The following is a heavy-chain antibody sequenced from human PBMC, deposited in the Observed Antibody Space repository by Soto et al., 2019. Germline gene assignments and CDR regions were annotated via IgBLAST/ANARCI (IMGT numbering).Heavy chain of an antibody. D-gene: IGHD4-4*01. CDR3: AKVMDYSNYVGYFDY. Sequence: EVQLVESGGGLVQPGRSLRLSCAASGFTFDDYAMHWVRQAPGKGLEWVSGISWNSGSIGYADSVKGRFTISRDNAKNSLYLQMNSLRAEDTALYYCAKVMDYSNYVGYFDYWGQGTLVTVSS. J-gene: IGHJ4*02. CDR2: ISWNSGSI. V-gene: IGHV3-9*01. CDR1: GFTFDDYA.